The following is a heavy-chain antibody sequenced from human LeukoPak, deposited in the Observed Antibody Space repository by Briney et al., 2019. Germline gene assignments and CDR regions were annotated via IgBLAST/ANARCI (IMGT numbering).Heavy chain of an antibody. V-gene: IGHV1-2*02. Sequence: ALVKVSCKASGYAFTGYHIHWVRQAPGQGLEWMGWINPNNGDTKYAQKFNGRVTMTRDTSISTAYMEMSRLRSDDTAVYYCARVQGYCTDGRCLFWGQGTLVTVSS. CDR1: GYAFTGYH. J-gene: IGHJ4*02. CDR3: ARVQGYCTDGRCLF. D-gene: IGHD2-8*01. CDR2: INPNNGDT.